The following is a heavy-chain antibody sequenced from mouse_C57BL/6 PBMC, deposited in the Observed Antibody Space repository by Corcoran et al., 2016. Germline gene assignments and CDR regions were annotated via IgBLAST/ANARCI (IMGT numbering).Heavy chain of an antibody. D-gene: IGHD2-3*01. Sequence: QVTLNESGPGILQPSQTLSLTCSFSGFSLSTFGMGVGWIRQPLGKGLEWLAHIWWDDDKYYNPALKSRLTISKDTSKNQVSHKIANVYTADTATYYCARIAWGYYNLDYWCQGTTLTVSS. CDR1: GFSLSTFGMG. CDR3: ARIAWGYYNLDY. J-gene: IGHJ2*01. V-gene: IGHV8-8*01. CDR2: IWWDDDK.